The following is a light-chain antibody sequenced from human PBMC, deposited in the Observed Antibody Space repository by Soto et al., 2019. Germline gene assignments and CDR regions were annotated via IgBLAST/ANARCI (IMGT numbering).Light chain of an antibody. V-gene: IGKV3-11*01. Sequence: EVVLTQSPATLSLSPGDRATLSCRANESVASYLTWYQQKPGQAPRLLIYDASNRATGIPARFSGSGSGTDFTLTISSLEDEDFAVYYCQHRSNWPLAFGGGTQVEIK. CDR2: DAS. CDR3: QHRSNWPLA. J-gene: IGKJ4*01. CDR1: ESVASY.